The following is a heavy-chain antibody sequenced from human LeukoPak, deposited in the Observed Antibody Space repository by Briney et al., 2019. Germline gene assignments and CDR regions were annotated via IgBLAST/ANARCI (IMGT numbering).Heavy chain of an antibody. CDR2: IYSGGDT. J-gene: IGHJ3*02. CDR3: ARAWDFVVGAFDI. Sequence: GGSLRLSCAASGFTVRLNYMTWVRQAPGKGLEWVSIIYSGGDTYYADSVRGRFTVSRDDSKNILYLEMNSLRGDDTGIYHCARAWDFVVGAFDIWGQGTMVTVSS. D-gene: IGHD2-15*01. CDR1: GFTVRLNY. V-gene: IGHV3-53*01.